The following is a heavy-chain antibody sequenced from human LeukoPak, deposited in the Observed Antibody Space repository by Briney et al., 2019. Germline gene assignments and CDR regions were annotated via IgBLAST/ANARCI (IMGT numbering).Heavy chain of an antibody. CDR1: GFTFRDSA. CDR3: ARDIELST. D-gene: IGHD3-16*02. Sequence: GGSLRLSCAASGFTFRDSAMSWVRQAPGKGLEWVSLISCSGDNTYYTDSVKGRFTISRDNSKDTLYLQMNSLRAEDTAIYYCARDIELSTWGLGTMVTVSS. V-gene: IGHV3-23*01. J-gene: IGHJ3*01. CDR2: ISCSGDNT.